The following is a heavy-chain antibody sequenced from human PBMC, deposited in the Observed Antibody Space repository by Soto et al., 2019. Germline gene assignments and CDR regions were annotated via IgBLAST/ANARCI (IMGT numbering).Heavy chain of an antibody. D-gene: IGHD1-7*01. J-gene: IGHJ6*02. CDR3: ARAGFLGGYNWNYDYYYYGMDV. CDR2: ISGSGGST. CDR1: GFTFSSYA. V-gene: IGHV3-23*01. Sequence: GGSLRLSCAASGFTFSSYAMSWVRQAPGKGLEWVSAISGSGGSTYYADSVKGRFTISRDNSKNTLYLQMNSLRAEDTAVYYCARAGFLGGYNWNYDYYYYGMDVWGQGTTVTVSS.